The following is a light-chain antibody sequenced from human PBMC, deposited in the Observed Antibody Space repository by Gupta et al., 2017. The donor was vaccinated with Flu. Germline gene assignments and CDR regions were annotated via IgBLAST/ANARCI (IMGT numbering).Light chain of an antibody. CDR1: ALPKQY. Sequence: SYELTQPPSVSVSPGQTARITCSGDALPKQYAHWYQQKPGQAPVVVIYKDSERPAGIPGRFSGSSSGTTLTLTISGVEADDEADYYCQSADSSGSYVFGTGTKVTVL. J-gene: IGLJ1*01. V-gene: IGLV3-25*02. CDR2: KDS. CDR3: QSADSSGSYV.